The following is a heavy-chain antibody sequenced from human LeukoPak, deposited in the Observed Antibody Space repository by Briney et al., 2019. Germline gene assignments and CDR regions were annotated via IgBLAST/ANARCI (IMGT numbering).Heavy chain of an antibody. V-gene: IGHV3-30*18. J-gene: IGHJ4*02. Sequence: PGRSLRLSCAASGFTFSSYGIHWVRQAPGKGLEWVAVISYDGSNKYYADSVKGRFTISRDNSKNTLYLQMNSLRAEDTAVYYCAKLAAAGTSTALDYWGQGTLVTVSS. CDR2: ISYDGSNK. CDR1: GFTFSSYG. CDR3: AKLAAAGTSTALDY. D-gene: IGHD6-13*01.